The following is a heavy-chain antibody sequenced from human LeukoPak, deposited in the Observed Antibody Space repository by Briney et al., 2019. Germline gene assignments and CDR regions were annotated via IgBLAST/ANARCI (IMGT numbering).Heavy chain of an antibody. Sequence: SETLSLTCAVYGGSFSGYYWSWIRQPPGKGLEWIGEINHSGSTNYNPSLKCRVTISVDTSKNQFSLKLSSVTAADTAVYYCARGLWYSSLDYWGQGTLVTVSS. V-gene: IGHV4-34*01. CDR1: GGSFSGYY. CDR3: ARGLWYSSLDY. CDR2: INHSGST. J-gene: IGHJ4*02. D-gene: IGHD6-13*01.